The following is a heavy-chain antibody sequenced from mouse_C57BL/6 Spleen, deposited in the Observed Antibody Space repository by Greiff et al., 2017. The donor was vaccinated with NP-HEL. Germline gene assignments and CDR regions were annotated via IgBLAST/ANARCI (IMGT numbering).Heavy chain of an antibody. J-gene: IGHJ3*01. Sequence: VQLQQSGPELVKPGASVKISCKASGYAFSSSWMNWVKQRPGKGLEWIGRIYPGDGDTNYNGKFKGKATLTADKSSSTAYMQLSSLTSDDSAVYFCARGRYSWFAYWGQGTLVTVSA. CDR3: ARGRYSWFAY. D-gene: IGHD2-14*01. V-gene: IGHV1-82*01. CDR2: IYPGDGDT. CDR1: GYAFSSSW.